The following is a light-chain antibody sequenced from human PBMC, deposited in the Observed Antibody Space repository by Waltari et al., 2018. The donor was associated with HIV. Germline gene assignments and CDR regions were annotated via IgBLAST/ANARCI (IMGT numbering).Light chain of an antibody. CDR3: QSYGDNAVI. Sequence: NFMLTQPYSVSESPGKTVTISCTRSSGSIAISFVQWYTQRPGSAPTTVIYEDNQRPSGVPDRFSGSIDRSSNSASLTISGLETEDEADYYCQSYGDNAVIFGGGTKVTVL. J-gene: IGLJ2*01. CDR1: SGSIAISF. V-gene: IGLV6-57*04. CDR2: EDN.